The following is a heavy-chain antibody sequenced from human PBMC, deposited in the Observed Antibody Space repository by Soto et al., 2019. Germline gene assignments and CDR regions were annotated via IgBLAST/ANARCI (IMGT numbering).Heavy chain of an antibody. D-gene: IGHD3-10*01. J-gene: IGHJ3*01. CDR3: AKDRGTRRGAFDV. CDR2: ITHPGFT. CDR1: GDSIRIASYS. Sequence: QLQLQESGSGLVKTSQTLSLTCAVSGDSIRIASYSWSWIRQPPVRGLEWVAYITHPGFTYFNPSLKSRVSISVDTSTNHVSLTLTSVTAADTAVYYCAKDRGTRRGAFDVWGRGAMVTVSS. V-gene: IGHV4-30-2*01.